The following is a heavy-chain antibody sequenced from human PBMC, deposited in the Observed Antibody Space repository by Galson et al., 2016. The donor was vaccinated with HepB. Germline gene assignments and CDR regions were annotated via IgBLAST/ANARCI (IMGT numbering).Heavy chain of an antibody. CDR1: GYTFTSNA. Sequence: SVKVSCKASGYTFTSNAIHWVRQAPGQRLEWMGWINPGNGQTKYSQKFQGRVTFTRDTSARTAYMELSSLRSEDPAVYYCAKDRHGSGSYYWWYCDLWGRGAQVIVSS. D-gene: IGHD3-10*01. CDR2: INPGNGQT. V-gene: IGHV1-3*01. CDR3: AKDRHGSGSYYWWYCDL. J-gene: IGHJ2*01.